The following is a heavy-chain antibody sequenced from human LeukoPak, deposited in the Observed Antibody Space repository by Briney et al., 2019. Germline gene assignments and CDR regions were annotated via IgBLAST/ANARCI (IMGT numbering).Heavy chain of an antibody. V-gene: IGHV1-18*01. D-gene: IGHD3-3*01. J-gene: IGHJ4*02. CDR3: ARDRMVFGVVTRDDY. Sequence: GASVKVSCKASGYTFTSYGISWVRQAPGQGLEWMGWISPYNGNANYAQKLQGRVTMTTDTSTSTAYMELRSLRSDDTAVYYCARDRMVFGVVTRDDYWGQGTLVTVSP. CDR1: GYTFTSYG. CDR2: ISPYNGNA.